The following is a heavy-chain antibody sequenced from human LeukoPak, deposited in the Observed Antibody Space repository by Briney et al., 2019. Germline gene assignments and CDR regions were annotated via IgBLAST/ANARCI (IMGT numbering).Heavy chain of an antibody. CDR1: GYTFTGYY. CDR2: INPNSGGT. D-gene: IGHD5-12*01. V-gene: IGHV1-2*02. Sequence: ASVKVSCKASGYTFTGYYMHWVRQAPGQGLEWIGWINPNSGGTNYAQKFQGRVTMTRDTSISTAYMELSRLRSDDTAVYYCARPRYSGYVHAFDIWGQGTMVTVSS. CDR3: ARPRYSGYVHAFDI. J-gene: IGHJ3*02.